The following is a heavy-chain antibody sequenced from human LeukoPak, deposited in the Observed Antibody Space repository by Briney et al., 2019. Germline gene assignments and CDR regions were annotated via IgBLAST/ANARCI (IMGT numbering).Heavy chain of an antibody. J-gene: IGHJ4*02. V-gene: IGHV3-48*04. CDR3: ARDRITDFWSGYYTNYFDY. CDR1: GFTFKFYS. CDR2: ISTNTTTI. Sequence: GGSLRLSCAASGFTFKFYSMNWVRQAPGKGLEWVSYISTNTTTIYYADSVKGRFTISRDNAKNSLFLQMNSLRAEDTAVYYCARDRITDFWSGYYTNYFDYWGQGTLVTVSS. D-gene: IGHD3-3*01.